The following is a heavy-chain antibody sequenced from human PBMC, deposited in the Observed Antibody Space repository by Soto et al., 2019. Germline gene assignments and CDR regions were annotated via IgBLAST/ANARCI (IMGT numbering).Heavy chain of an antibody. CDR3: TTGSVEGY. J-gene: IGHJ4*02. D-gene: IGHD1-26*01. CDR2: IKTKAQGETT. CDR1: GFTISGAW. V-gene: IGHV3-15*07. Sequence: EVQLVESGGGLVKPGGSLRLSCAASGFTISGAWMNRVRQAPGKGLEWVGRIKTKAQGETTDYAAPVKGRFTISRDDSENTLSLQMSSLKIEDTAVYFCTTGSVEGYWGQGTLVTVSS.